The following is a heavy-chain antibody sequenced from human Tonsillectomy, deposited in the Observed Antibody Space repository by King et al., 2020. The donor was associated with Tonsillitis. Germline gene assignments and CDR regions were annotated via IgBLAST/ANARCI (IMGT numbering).Heavy chain of an antibody. CDR2: ISGSGGST. J-gene: IGHJ4*02. D-gene: IGHD3-22*01. CDR1: GFTFSSYA. CDR3: AKEDSDSSGYYLGSY. V-gene: IGHV3-23*04. Sequence: VQLVESGGDLVQPGGSLRLSCAASGFTFSSYAMSWVRQAPGKGLEWVSSISGSGGSTYYADSVKGRFTISRDNSKNTLYLQINSLRAEETAVYYCAKEDSDSSGYYLGSYWGQGTLVTVSS.